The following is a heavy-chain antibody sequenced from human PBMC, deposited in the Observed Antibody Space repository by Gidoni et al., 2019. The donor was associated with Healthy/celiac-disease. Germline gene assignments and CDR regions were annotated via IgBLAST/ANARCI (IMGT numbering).Heavy chain of an antibody. CDR2: INHSGST. Sequence: QVQLQQWGAGLLKPSETLSLTCAVYGGSFSGYYWSWTRQPPGKGLEWIGEINHSGSTNYNPSLKSRVTISVDTSKNQFSLKLSSVTAADTAVYYCASLSAYYDILTGYYRYYYGMDVWGQGTTVTVSS. J-gene: IGHJ6*02. CDR1: GGSFSGYY. D-gene: IGHD3-9*01. CDR3: ASLSAYYDILTGYYRYYYGMDV. V-gene: IGHV4-34*01.